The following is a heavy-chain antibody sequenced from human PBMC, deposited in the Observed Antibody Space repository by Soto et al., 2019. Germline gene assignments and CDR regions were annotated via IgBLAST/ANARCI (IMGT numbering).Heavy chain of an antibody. V-gene: IGHV3-23*01. Sequence: GGSLRLSCAASGFIFNNYAMSWVRQAPGKGLKWVSFISAGGGSPNYADSVKGRFTISRDNSKNMVYLQMNSLRAEDTAVYYCAKDLRGYDPMFDYWGQGTLVTVSS. CDR1: GFIFNNYA. D-gene: IGHD5-12*01. CDR3: AKDLRGYDPMFDY. J-gene: IGHJ4*02. CDR2: ISAGGGSP.